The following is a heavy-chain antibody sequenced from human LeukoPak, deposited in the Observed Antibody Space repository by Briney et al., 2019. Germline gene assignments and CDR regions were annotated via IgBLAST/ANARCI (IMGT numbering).Heavy chain of an antibody. D-gene: IGHD6-19*01. CDR1: GGSISSGSYY. J-gene: IGHJ3*02. CDR2: IYTSGST. V-gene: IGHV4-61*02. Sequence: SQTLSLTCTVSGGSISSGSYYWSWIRQPAGKGLEWIGRIYTSGSTNYNPSPKSRVTISVDTSKNQFSLKLSSVTAADTAVYYCARDLSIAVHAFDIWGQGTMVTVSS. CDR3: ARDLSIAVHAFDI.